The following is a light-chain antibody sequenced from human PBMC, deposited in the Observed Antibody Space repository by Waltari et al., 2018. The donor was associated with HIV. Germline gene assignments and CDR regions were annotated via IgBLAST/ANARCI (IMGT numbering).Light chain of an antibody. CDR1: SSDVGAYNY. Sequence: QSALTQPASVSGSPGQSITISCTGTSSDVGAYNYVSWYQQHPGKSPKLMIYEVSNRPSGVSNRFSGSKPGNTASLTISGLQAEDEADYYCSSYTSSSTLVFGTGTKVTVL. CDR2: EVS. V-gene: IGLV2-14*01. CDR3: SSYTSSSTLV. J-gene: IGLJ1*01.